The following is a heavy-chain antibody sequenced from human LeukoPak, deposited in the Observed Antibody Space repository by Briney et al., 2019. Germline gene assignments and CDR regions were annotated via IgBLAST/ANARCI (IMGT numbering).Heavy chain of an antibody. CDR3: ARGSRDGYNFWAYYYYGMDV. D-gene: IGHD5-24*01. V-gene: IGHV1-8*01. CDR1: GYTFTSYD. CDR2: TNPNSGNT. J-gene: IGHJ6*02. Sequence: ASVKVSCKASGYTFTSYDINWVRQATGQGLEWMGWTNPNSGNTGYAQKFQGRVTMTRNTSISTAYMELSSLRSEDTAVYYCARGSRDGYNFWAYYYYGMDVWGQGTTVTVSS.